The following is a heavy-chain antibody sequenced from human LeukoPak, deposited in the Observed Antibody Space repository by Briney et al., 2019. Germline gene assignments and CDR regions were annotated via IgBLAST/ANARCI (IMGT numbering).Heavy chain of an antibody. CDR2: IYYSGST. V-gene: IGHV4-39*01. CDR1: GGSISSSSYY. CDR3: ARHDYGDRDAFDI. J-gene: IGHJ3*02. Sequence: SETLSLTCTVSGGSISSSSYYWGWIRQPPGKGLEWIGSIYYSGSTYYNPSLKSGVTISVDTSKNQFSLKLSSVTAADTAVYYCARHDYGDRDAFDIWGQGTMVTVSS. D-gene: IGHD4-17*01.